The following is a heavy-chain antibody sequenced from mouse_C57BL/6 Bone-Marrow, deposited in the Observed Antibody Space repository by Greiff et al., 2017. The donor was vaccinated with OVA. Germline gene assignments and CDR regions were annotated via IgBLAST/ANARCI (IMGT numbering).Heavy chain of an antibody. J-gene: IGHJ4*01. CDR1: GYTFTSYW. Sequence: VKLQQPGAELVKPGASVKMSCKASGYTFTSYWITWVKQRPGQGLEWIGDIYPGSGSTNYNEKFKSKATLTVDTSSSTAYMQLSSLTSEDSAVYYCARSRDSYYAMDYWGQGTSVTVSS. CDR2: IYPGSGST. V-gene: IGHV1-55*01. CDR3: ARSRDSYYAMDY.